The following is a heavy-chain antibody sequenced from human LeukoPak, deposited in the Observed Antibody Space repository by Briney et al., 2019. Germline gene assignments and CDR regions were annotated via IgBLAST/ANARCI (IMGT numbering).Heavy chain of an antibody. CDR1: GYSISSGYY. V-gene: IGHV4-38-2*02. J-gene: IGHJ4*02. Sequence: PSETLSLTCTVSGYSISSGYYWGWIRQPPGKGLEWIGSIYHSGSTNYNPSLKSRVTISLDTSKNQFSLKVNSVTAADTAVYYCARDAGIYSSEWYFDSWGQGTLVTVSS. CDR3: ARDAGIYSSEWYFDS. CDR2: IYHSGST. D-gene: IGHD6-25*01.